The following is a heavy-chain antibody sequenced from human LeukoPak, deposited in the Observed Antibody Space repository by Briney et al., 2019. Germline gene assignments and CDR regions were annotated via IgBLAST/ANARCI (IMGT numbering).Heavy chain of an antibody. CDR1: GGSISSYY. J-gene: IGHJ3*02. V-gene: IGHV4-59*01. CDR2: IYDSGST. D-gene: IGHD3-22*01. Sequence: SETLSLTCTVSGGSISSYYWSWIRQPPGKGLEWIGYIYDSGSTNYNPSLRSRVTISVDTSKNQFSLKLSSVTAADTAVYYCARYYDSSGYYPDDAFDIWGQGTMVTVSS. CDR3: ARYYDSSGYYPDDAFDI.